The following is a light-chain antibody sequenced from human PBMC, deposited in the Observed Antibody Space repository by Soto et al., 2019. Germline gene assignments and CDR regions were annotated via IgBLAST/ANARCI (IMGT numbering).Light chain of an antibody. Sequence: TQSPSTQATAVGCRGTISCRGRHSISSWLSCYQQKTGKANQLLIYKASSLESGVPSRFSGSGSGTEFTLTISSLQPDDFATYYCQQYNSSRAFGQRTKG. CDR2: KAS. CDR3: QQYNSSRA. CDR1: HSISSW. J-gene: IGKJ1*01. V-gene: IGKV1-5*03.